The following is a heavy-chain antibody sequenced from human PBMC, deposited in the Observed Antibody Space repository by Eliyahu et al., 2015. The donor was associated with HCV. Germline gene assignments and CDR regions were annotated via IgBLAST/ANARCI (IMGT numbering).Heavy chain of an antibody. D-gene: IGHD3-10*01. J-gene: IGHJ6*02. V-gene: IGHV4-59*11. CDR2: IYYSGNT. Sequence: QVQLQESGPGLVKPAETLSLTCTVSGGSLNSQYWXWIRQSPGKGLEWIGYIYYSGNTKYNPSLKSRVTISVDTSKNQFSLRLSSVTAADTAVYYCARGTGNYYVMDVWGQGTTVTVSS. CDR1: GGSLNSQY. CDR3: ARGTGNYYVMDV.